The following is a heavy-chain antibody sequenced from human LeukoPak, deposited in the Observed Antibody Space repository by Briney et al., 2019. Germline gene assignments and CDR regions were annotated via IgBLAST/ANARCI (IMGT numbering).Heavy chain of an antibody. CDR2: ISSSSSTI. CDR1: GFTFSSYS. CDR3: ARGRGGLYDAFDI. D-gene: IGHD2-15*01. J-gene: IGHJ3*02. V-gene: IGHV3-48*04. Sequence: GGSLRLSCAASGFTFSSYSMNWVRQAPGKGLEWVSYISSSSSTIYYADSVKGRFTISRDNAKNSLYLQMNSLRAEDTAVYYCARGRGGLYDAFDIWGQGTMVTVSS.